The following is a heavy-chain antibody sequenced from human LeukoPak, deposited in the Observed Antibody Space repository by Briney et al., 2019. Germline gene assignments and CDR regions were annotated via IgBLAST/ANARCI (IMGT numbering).Heavy chain of an antibody. D-gene: IGHD3/OR15-3a*01. CDR2: ISGSGGST. J-gene: IGHJ4*02. CDR1: GFTFSSYG. CDR3: ALRPGLFFDWSRPGQKNAALDY. Sequence: PGGSLRLSCAASGFTFSSYGMSWVRQAPGKGLEWVSAISGSGGSTYYADSVKGRFTISRDNSKNTLYLQMNSLRAEDTAVYYCALRPGLFFDWSRPGQKNAALDYWGQGTLVTVSS. V-gene: IGHV3-23*01.